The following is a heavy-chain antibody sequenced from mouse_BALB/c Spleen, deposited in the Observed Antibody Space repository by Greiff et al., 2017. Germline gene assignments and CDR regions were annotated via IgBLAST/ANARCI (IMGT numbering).Heavy chain of an antibody. Sequence: EVKLMESGGGLVQPGGSMKLSCVASGFTFSSYWMSWVRRSPEKGLEWVAEIRLKSDNYATHYAESVKGKFTISRDDSKSRLYLQMNSLRAEDTGIYYCTVYYDYSFAYWGQGTLVTVSA. V-gene: IGHV6-3*01. CDR3: TVYYDYSFAY. J-gene: IGHJ3*01. CDR2: IRLKSDNYAT. D-gene: IGHD2-4*01. CDR1: GFTFSSYW.